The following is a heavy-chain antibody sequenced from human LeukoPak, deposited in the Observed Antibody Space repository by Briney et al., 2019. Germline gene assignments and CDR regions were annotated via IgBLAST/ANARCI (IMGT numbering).Heavy chain of an antibody. CDR2: IYHSRST. J-gene: IGHJ4*02. CDR3: ARARIGILDY. V-gene: IGHV4-30-2*01. Sequence: SETLSLTCAVSGGSISSGGYSWSWIRQPPGKGLEWIGYIYHSRSTYYNPSLKSRVTISVDRSKNQFSLKLSSVTAADTAVYYCARARIGILDYWGQGTLVTVSS. CDR1: GGSISSGGYS. D-gene: IGHD3-16*02.